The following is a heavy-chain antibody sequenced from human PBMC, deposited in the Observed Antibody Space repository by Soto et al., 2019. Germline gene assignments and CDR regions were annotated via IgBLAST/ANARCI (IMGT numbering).Heavy chain of an antibody. J-gene: IGHJ4*02. CDR3: AHRVLRTVFGLVTTTTIYFDF. CDR2: IYWDDDK. V-gene: IGHV2-5*02. D-gene: IGHD3-3*01. CDR1: GFSLTTSGVG. Sequence: QITLNESGPTVVRPTETLTLTCRFSGFSLTTSGVGVGWIRQSPGKAPEWLALIYWDDDKRYSASLKSRLTITKDNSKNQVVLTVSDLDPTDTATYYCAHRVLRTVFGLVTTTTIYFDFWGQGTPVAFSS.